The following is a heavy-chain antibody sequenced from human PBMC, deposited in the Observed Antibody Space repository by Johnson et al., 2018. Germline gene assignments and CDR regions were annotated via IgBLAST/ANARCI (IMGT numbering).Heavy chain of an antibody. D-gene: IGHD4-17*01. CDR2: IIPILGIA. Sequence: QVQLVQSGAEVKKPGSSVKVSCKASGGTFSSYTISWVRQAPGQGLEWMGRIIPILGIANYAQKLQGRVTIPADKSTSTAYLELSSLRAEDTAVYYCASRGDYGAFDIWGQGTMVTVSS. V-gene: IGHV1-69*02. CDR1: GGTFSSYT. J-gene: IGHJ3*02. CDR3: ASRGDYGAFDI.